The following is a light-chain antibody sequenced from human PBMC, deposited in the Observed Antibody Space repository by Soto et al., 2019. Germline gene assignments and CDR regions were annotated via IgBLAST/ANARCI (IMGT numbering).Light chain of an antibody. V-gene: IGKV3-15*01. CDR2: GAS. Sequence: EIVMTQSPATLSVSPGERATLSFRASPSVSSNLAWYQQKPGKAPRILIYGASTSATGIPPRFSGRGSGTEFTLSSSSLQSADFALYYCQQYNNWPPYTFGQGTKLEIK. J-gene: IGKJ2*01. CDR3: QQYNNWPPYT. CDR1: PSVSSN.